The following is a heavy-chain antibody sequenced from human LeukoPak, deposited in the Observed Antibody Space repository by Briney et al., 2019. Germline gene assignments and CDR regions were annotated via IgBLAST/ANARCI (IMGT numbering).Heavy chain of an antibody. D-gene: IGHD5-24*01. CDR2: IRYDGSNK. J-gene: IGHJ5*02. V-gene: IGHV3-30*02. Sequence: GGSLRLSCAASGSTFSSYGMHWVRQAPGKGLEWVAFIRYDGSNKYYADSVKGRFTISRDNSKNTLYLQMNSLRAEGTAVYYCAKEVLDGYSLNPWGQGTLVTVSS. CDR3: AKEVLDGYSLNP. CDR1: GSTFSSYG.